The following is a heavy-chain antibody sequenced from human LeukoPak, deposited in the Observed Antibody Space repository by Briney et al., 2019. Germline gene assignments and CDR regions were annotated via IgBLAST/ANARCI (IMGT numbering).Heavy chain of an antibody. J-gene: IGHJ4*02. CDR2: INPNSGGT. CDR3: ARFGGGAAKDDRLDY. D-gene: IGHD3-16*01. CDR1: GYTFTGYY. Sequence: GASVKVSCKASGYTFTGYYMHWVRQAPGQGLEWMGWINPNSGGTNYAQKFQGRVTITRDTSITTAYMELRSLTSEDTAVYYCARFGGGAAKDDRLDYWGQGTLVTVSS. V-gene: IGHV1-2*02.